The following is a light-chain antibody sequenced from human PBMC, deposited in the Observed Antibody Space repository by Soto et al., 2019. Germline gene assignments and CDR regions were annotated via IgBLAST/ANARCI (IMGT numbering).Light chain of an antibody. CDR1: QSVSSNY. Sequence: EIVLTQSPGTLSLSPGERATLSCRSSQSVSSNYLAWYQQKPDQAPRLVIYDVSGRATGIPDRFSGSGSGTGFTLTISRLEPEDFAVYSCQQYGSSPTFGQGTKVEIK. CDR2: DVS. J-gene: IGKJ1*01. CDR3: QQYGSSPT. V-gene: IGKV3-20*01.